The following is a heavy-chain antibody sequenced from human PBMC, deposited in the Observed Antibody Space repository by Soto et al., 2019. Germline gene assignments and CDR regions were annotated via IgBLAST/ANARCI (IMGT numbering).Heavy chain of an antibody. J-gene: IGHJ4*02. D-gene: IGHD4-17*01. V-gene: IGHV4-39*01. CDR1: GGSISSSSYY. CDR3: ARHDYGDYGGDFDY. Sequence: SETLSLTCTVSGGSISSSSYYWGWIRQPPGKGLEWIGSIYYSGSTYYNPSLKSRVTISVDTSKNQFSLKLSSVTAADTAVYYCARHDYGDYGGDFDYWGQGTLVTVSS. CDR2: IYYSGST.